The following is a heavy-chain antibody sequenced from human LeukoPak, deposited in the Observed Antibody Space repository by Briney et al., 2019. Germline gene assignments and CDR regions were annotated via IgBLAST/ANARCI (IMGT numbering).Heavy chain of an antibody. CDR1: GFTFSSYA. CDR3: ARSMVGEWLFLALDI. J-gene: IGHJ3*02. CDR2: ISYDGSNK. V-gene: IGHV3-30*04. Sequence: PGGSLRLSCAASGFTFSSYAMHWVRQAPGKGLEWVAVISYDGSNKYYADSVKGRLTISRDNAKNSLYLQMNSLRVEDTAVYYCARSMVGEWLFLALDIWGQGTKVTVSS. D-gene: IGHD3-3*01.